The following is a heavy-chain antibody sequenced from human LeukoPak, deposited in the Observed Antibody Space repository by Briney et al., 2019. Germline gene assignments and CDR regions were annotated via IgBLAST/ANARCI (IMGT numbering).Heavy chain of an antibody. V-gene: IGHV1-2*02. CDR2: INPNSGGT. CDR1: GGTFSSYA. Sequence: ASVKVSCKASGGTFSSYAISWVRQAPGQGLEWMGWINPNSGGTNYARQFQGRVTMTRDTSISTAYMELSRLRSDDTAVYYCARGTGDIVVVPAAPRKGYNWFDPWGQGTLVTVSS. D-gene: IGHD2-2*01. CDR3: ARGTGDIVVVPAAPRKGYNWFDP. J-gene: IGHJ5*02.